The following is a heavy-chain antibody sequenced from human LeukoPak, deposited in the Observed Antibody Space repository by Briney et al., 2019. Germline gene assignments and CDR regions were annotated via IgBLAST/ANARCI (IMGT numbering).Heavy chain of an antibody. CDR2: IHHDGRT. J-gene: IGHJ3*01. V-gene: IGHV4-34*01. CDR1: GGSLSGHY. CDR3: AREPEPQDYGDTVNAYDL. Sequence: SSETLALTCAVYGGSLSGHYWSWIRQSPGKGLEWIGDIHHDGRTKYSPSHKSRVTILLDTSKNEVSLRLTPVTAADTALYFCAREPEPQDYGDTVNAYDLWGQGTMVIVSS. D-gene: IGHD4-17*01.